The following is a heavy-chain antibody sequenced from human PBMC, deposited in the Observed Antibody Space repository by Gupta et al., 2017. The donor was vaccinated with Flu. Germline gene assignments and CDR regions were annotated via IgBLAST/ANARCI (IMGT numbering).Heavy chain of an antibody. J-gene: IGHJ5*02. V-gene: IGHV3-33*01. CDR2: IWNDGSQK. CDR3: ARGDGSYLNWFDP. CDR1: GFSFTLYG. D-gene: IGHD3-10*01. Sequence: QEQLVESGGGVVQPGRSLRLSCVASGFSFTLYGFQWVRQAPGKGLEWVAVIWNDGSQKYYLESVRGRFTISRDNSKNTVFLQMNSLRAEDTALYYCARGDGSYLNWFDPWGQGTLVTVSS.